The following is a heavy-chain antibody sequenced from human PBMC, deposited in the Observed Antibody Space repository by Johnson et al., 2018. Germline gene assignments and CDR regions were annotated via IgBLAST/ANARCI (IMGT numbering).Heavy chain of an antibody. CDR1: GFTFTNAW. Sequence: QVQLVESGGGLVKPGGSLRLSCADSGFTFTNAWMYWVRQAPGKGLEWVAVISYDGSNKYYADSVKGRFTISRDNSKHTLYLQMTSRRAEGTAGYYCARLGGSGYSSAGMTTYFQHWGQGTLVTVTS. CDR2: ISYDGSNK. V-gene: IGHV3-30*03. D-gene: IGHD6-19*01. J-gene: IGHJ1*01. CDR3: ARLGGSGYSSAGMTTYFQH.